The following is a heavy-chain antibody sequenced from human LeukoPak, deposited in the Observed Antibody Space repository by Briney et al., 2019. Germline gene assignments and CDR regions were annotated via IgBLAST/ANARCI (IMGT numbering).Heavy chain of an antibody. D-gene: IGHD6-19*01. CDR2: IYTSGST. Sequence: SETLSLTCTVSGGSISSYYWSWIRQPAGKGLEWIGRIYTSGSTNYNPSLKSRVTMSVDTSKNQFSLKLSSVTAADTAVHYCARSSFDSSGWYYFDYWGQGTLVTVSS. J-gene: IGHJ4*02. V-gene: IGHV4-4*07. CDR1: GGSISSYY. CDR3: ARSSFDSSGWYYFDY.